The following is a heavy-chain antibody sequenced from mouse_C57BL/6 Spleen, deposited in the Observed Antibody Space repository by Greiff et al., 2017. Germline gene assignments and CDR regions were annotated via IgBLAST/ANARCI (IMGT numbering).Heavy chain of an antibody. CDR3: ARLLRGGFDY. J-gene: IGHJ2*01. D-gene: IGHD1-1*01. V-gene: IGHV1-19*01. Sequence: VQLKESGPVLVKPGASVKMSCKASGYTFTDYYMNWVKQSHGKSLEWIGVINPYNGGTSYNQKFKGKATLTVDKSSSTAYMELNSLTSEDSAVYYCARLLRGGFDYWGQGTTLTVSS. CDR2: INPYNGGT. CDR1: GYTFTDYY.